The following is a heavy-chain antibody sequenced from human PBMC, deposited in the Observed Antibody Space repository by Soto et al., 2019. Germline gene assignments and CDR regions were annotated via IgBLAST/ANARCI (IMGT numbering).Heavy chain of an antibody. CDR2: IILPFGTA. CDR3: ARGPDYDADFDF. V-gene: IGHV1-69*12. Sequence: QVQLVQSGAEVKKPGSSVKVSCRASGGTFSNYAVSWVRQAPGQGLEWMGGIILPFGTANYAQKFQGRVTITADESRATTYMDSSRLRFEDTAVYYCARGPDYDADFDFWGQGTLVTVSS. D-gene: IGHD4-17*01. CDR1: GGTFSNYA. J-gene: IGHJ4*02.